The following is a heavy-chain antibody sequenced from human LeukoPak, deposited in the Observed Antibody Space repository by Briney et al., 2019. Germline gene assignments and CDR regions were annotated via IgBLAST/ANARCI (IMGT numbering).Heavy chain of an antibody. CDR1: GFTFSSYW. CDR2: INSDGSST. Sequence: GGSLRLSCAASGFTFSSYWMHWVRQAPGKGLVWVSRINSDGSSTGYADSVKGRFTISRDNAKNTLYLQMNSLRAEDTAVYYCARDAKSSSGWDLDYWGQGTLVTVSS. J-gene: IGHJ4*02. V-gene: IGHV3-74*01. D-gene: IGHD6-19*01. CDR3: ARDAKSSSGWDLDY.